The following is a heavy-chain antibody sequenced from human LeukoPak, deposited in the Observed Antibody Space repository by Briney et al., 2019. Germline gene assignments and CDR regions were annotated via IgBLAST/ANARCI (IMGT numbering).Heavy chain of an antibody. CDR1: GGSMRSYY. D-gene: IGHD1-26*01. V-gene: IGHV4-4*07. J-gene: IGHJ3*02. CDR2: IYTSGST. Sequence: SETLSLTCTVSGGSMRSYYWSWIRQPAGKGLEWIGRIYTSGSTNYNPSLKSRVTMSVDTSKNQFSLNLTSVTAADTAVYYCARDSPDRSIVGATGRAFDIWGQGTVVTVSS. CDR3: ARDSPDRSIVGATGRAFDI.